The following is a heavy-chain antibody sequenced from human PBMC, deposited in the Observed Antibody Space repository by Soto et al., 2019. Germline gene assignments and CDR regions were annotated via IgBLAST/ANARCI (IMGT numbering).Heavy chain of an antibody. Sequence: PSETLSLTCTVSGASISGHFWSWIRQPPGKGLEWVSDIIDSGASTYYADSVKGRFTISRDNSKSTLYLQMNSLRAEDTALYYCAKGRSYYYYYGVDVWGQGTTVTVSS. CDR3: AKGRSYYYYYGVDV. V-gene: IGHV3-23*01. CDR1: GASISGHF. CDR2: IIDSGAST. J-gene: IGHJ6*02.